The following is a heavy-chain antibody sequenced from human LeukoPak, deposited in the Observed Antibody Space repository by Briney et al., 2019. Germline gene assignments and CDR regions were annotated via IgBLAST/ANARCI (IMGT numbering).Heavy chain of an antibody. V-gene: IGHV1-69*13. CDR1: GYTFTSYA. CDR3: ARVRGLLVVPAARAFDI. J-gene: IGHJ3*02. Sequence: ASVKVSCKASGYTFTSYAISWVRQAPGQGLEWMGGIIPIFGTANYAQKFQGRVTITADESTSTAYMELSSLRSEDTAVYYCARVRGLLVVPAARAFDIWGQGTMVTVSS. CDR2: IIPIFGTA. D-gene: IGHD2-2*01.